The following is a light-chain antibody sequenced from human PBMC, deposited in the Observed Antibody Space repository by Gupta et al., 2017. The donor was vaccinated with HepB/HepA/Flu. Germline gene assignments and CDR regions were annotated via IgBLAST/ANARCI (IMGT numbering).Light chain of an antibody. Sequence: QSILTQTPSSSGTPGPRVTISCSGCSSNIGGNTVSWYQQFPGTAPSLLIYNDDQRPSGVPDRFSGSRSGTSGSLAISGLRSEDEAEYYCAVWTESPYGPVFGGGTKVTVL. CDR1: SSNIGGNT. CDR3: AVWTESPYGPV. J-gene: IGLJ2*01. CDR2: NDD. V-gene: IGLV1-44*01.